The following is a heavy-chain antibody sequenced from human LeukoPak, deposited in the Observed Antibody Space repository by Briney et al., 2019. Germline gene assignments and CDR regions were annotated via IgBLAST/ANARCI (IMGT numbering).Heavy chain of an antibody. Sequence: PGRSLRLSCAASGFTFDDYAMHWVRQAPGKGLEWVSGISWNSGSIGYADSVKGRFTISRDNAKNSLYLQMNSLRAEDTALYYCARDDSGSYYDYWGQGTLVTVSS. J-gene: IGHJ4*02. CDR1: GFTFDDYA. CDR3: ARDDSGSYYDY. V-gene: IGHV3-9*01. CDR2: ISWNSGSI. D-gene: IGHD1-26*01.